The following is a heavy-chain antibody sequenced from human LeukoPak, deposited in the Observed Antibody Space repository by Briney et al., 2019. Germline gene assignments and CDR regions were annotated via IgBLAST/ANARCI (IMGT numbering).Heavy chain of an antibody. CDR2: IKQDGSER. V-gene: IGHV3-7*01. D-gene: IGHD1-26*01. Sequence: GGSLRLSCAASAFTFTNYWMSWVRQAPGKGLEWVAYIKQDGSERYYADSVKGRFTISRDNAKKSLYLQMNSLRAEDTAVYYCARYGSYLDAIDMWGQGTMVTVSS. J-gene: IGHJ3*02. CDR1: AFTFTNYW. CDR3: ARYGSYLDAIDM.